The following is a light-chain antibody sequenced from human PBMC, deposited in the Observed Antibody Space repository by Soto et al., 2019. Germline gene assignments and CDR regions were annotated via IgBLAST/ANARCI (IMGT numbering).Light chain of an antibody. V-gene: IGKV3-20*01. CDR1: QSISSDY. CDR3: QHYGSSRRT. CDR2: GTS. J-gene: IGKJ1*01. Sequence: EIVLTQSPGTLSLSPGERATLSCRASQSISSDYLAWYQQKPGQAPRLLVYGTSIRATDIPDRFSGSGSGTDFTLTISRLEPEDFAVYYCQHYGSSRRTFGQGTKVEIK.